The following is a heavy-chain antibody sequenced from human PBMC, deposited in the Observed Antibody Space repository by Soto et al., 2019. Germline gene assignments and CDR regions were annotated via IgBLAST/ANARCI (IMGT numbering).Heavy chain of an antibody. D-gene: IGHD2-15*01. V-gene: IGHV5-51*01. Sequence: GESLKISCRGSGYRFTTYWIAWVRQMPGKGLEWMGSVYPADSDTRYSPSFQGQATISADKSISTAYLQWSSLKASDTSIYYCARLRDCSGGSCSLEPFDYWGQGTLVTVSS. CDR1: GYRFTTYW. J-gene: IGHJ4*02. CDR3: ARLRDCSGGSCSLEPFDY. CDR2: VYPADSDT.